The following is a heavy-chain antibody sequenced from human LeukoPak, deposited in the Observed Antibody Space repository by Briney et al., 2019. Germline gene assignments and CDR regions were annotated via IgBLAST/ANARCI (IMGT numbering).Heavy chain of an antibody. Sequence: GGSLRLSCTASGFTFGDYLMSWFRQAPGKGRGWIGFISGGTTEYAASVKGRFTISRDDSTSIAYLQMNSLTTEDTAVYYCSRGSGWLSVYWGQGTLVTVSS. CDR3: SRGSGWLSVY. J-gene: IGHJ4*02. CDR2: ISGGTT. D-gene: IGHD6-19*01. CDR1: GFTFGDYL. V-gene: IGHV3-49*03.